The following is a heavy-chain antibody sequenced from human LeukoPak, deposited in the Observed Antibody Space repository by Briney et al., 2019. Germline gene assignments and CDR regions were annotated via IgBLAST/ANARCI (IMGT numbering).Heavy chain of an antibody. D-gene: IGHD3-3*01. CDR1: GFTFSSYG. CDR2: ISYDGSNK. V-gene: IGHV3-30*03. Sequence: GGSLRLSCAASGFTFSSYGMHWVRQAPGKGLEWVAVISYDGSNKYYADSVKGRFTISRDNSKNTLYLQMNSLRAEDTAVYYCARDSHYYDFWSGYLAPFYYYYGMDVWGQGTTVTVSS. J-gene: IGHJ6*02. CDR3: ARDSHYYDFWSGYLAPFYYYYGMDV.